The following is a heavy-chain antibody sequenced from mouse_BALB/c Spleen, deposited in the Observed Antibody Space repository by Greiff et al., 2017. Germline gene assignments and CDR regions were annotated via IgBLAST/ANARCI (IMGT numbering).Heavy chain of an antibody. J-gene: IGHJ4*01. Sequence: VQLKESGPELVKPGASVKVSCKASGYAFTSYNMYWVKQSHGKSLEWIGYIDPYNGGTSYNQKFKGKATLTVDKSSSTAYMHLNSLTSEDSAVYYCARRYAPYDAMDYWGQGTSVTVSS. CDR3: ARRYAPYDAMDY. D-gene: IGHD1-1*01. V-gene: IGHV1S135*01. CDR1: GYAFTSYN. CDR2: IDPYNGGT.